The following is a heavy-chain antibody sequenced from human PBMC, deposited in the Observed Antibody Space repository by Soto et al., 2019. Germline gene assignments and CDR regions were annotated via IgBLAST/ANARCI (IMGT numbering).Heavy chain of an antibody. CDR2: IIPIFGTA. J-gene: IGHJ5*02. D-gene: IGHD2-2*01. V-gene: IGHV1-69*13. Sequence: SVKVSCQASGGTFSSYAISWVRQAPGQGLELMGGIIPIFGTANYAQKFQGRVTITADESTSTAYMELSSLRSEDTAVYYCARGKRYCRSTSGDRAQESWFDPWGKGTLVTVSS. CDR1: GGTFSSYA. CDR3: ARGKRYCRSTSGDRAQESWFDP.